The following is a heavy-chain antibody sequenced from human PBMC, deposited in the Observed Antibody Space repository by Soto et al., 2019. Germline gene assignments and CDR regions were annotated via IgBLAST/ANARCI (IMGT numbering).Heavy chain of an antibody. D-gene: IGHD6-19*01. CDR1: GDTFMNYA. CDR3: ARGQVAGNFYYYGMDV. V-gene: IGHV1-69*01. Sequence: QVQLVQSGAEVAKPGSSVKVSCKASGDTFMNYAMSWVRQGPRQGLEWMGGIIPLFGSPKYVQKFQDRVKITADESTSTVYMEVSSLRADDTGVYYCARGQVAGNFYYYGMDVWGQGTTVTVS. J-gene: IGHJ6*02. CDR2: IIPLFGSP.